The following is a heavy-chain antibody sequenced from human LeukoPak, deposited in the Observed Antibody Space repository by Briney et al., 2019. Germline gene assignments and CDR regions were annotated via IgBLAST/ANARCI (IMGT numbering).Heavy chain of an antibody. CDR3: ASIRIAVAGPFDY. CDR2: IYYSGST. V-gene: IGHV4-39*07. Sequence: SETLSLTCTVSGGSISSSSYYWGWIRQPPGKGLEWIGSIYYSGSTYYNPSLKSRVTISVDTSKNQFSLKLSSVTAADTAVYYCASIRIAVAGPFDYWGQGTLVTVSS. J-gene: IGHJ4*02. CDR1: GGSISSSSYY. D-gene: IGHD6-19*01.